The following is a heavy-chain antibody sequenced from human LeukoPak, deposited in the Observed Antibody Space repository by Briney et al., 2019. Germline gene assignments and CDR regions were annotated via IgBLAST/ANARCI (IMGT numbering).Heavy chain of an antibody. V-gene: IGHV3-48*02. CDR3: ATDSRGHCSSANCYFDY. Sequence: PGGSLRLSCAASGFTFSSYSMNWVRQAPGKGLEWVSYISSSSSNIYYADSVKGRFTISRDNAKNSLYLQMNSLRDEDTGVYYCATDSRGHCSSANCYFDYWGQGTLVTVSS. CDR1: GFTFSSYS. D-gene: IGHD2-2*01. J-gene: IGHJ4*02. CDR2: ISSSSSNI.